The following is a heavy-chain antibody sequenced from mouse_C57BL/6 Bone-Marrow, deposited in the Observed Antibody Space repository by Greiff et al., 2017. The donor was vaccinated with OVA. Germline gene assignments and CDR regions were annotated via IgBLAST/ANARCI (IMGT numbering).Heavy chain of an antibody. CDR1: GFSLTSYG. CDR2: IWGDGST. V-gene: IGHV2-3*01. D-gene: IGHD2-2*01. CDR3: AKQEDLLWLRHYAMDY. Sequence: VQGVESGPGLVAPSQSLSITCTVSGFSLTSYGVSWVRQPPGKGLEWLGVIWGDGSTNYHSALISRLSISKDNSKSQVFLKLNSLQTDDTATYSCAKQEDLLWLRHYAMDYWGQGTSVTVSS. J-gene: IGHJ4*01.